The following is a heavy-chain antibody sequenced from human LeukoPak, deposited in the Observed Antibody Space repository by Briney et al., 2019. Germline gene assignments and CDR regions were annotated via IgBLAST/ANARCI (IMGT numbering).Heavy chain of an antibody. CDR3: ACAVY. V-gene: IGHV3-7*01. Sequence: GRSLRLSCAASGFNFRSQWMSWVRQAPGKGLEWVANIKEDGSAKSYVDSVRGRFTISRDNAKNSLYLQMNSLRAEDTAVYYCACAVYWGQGTLVTVSS. CDR2: IKEDGSAK. CDR1: GFNFRSQW. J-gene: IGHJ4*02.